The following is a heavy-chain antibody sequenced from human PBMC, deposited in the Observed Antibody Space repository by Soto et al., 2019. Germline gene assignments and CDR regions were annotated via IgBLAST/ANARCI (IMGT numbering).Heavy chain of an antibody. V-gene: IGHV1-8*01. J-gene: IGHJ5*02. CDR1: GYTFTSYD. Sequence: QVQLVQSGAEVKKPGASVKVSCKASGYTFTSYDINWVRQATGQGLEWMGWMSPNSGNTGYAQKFQGRVTTTRNTSIRTDYMELSSLRSEDTAVYYCARNTGATINWFDPWGQGTQVTVA. CDR2: MSPNSGNT. D-gene: IGHD1-26*01. CDR3: ARNTGATINWFDP.